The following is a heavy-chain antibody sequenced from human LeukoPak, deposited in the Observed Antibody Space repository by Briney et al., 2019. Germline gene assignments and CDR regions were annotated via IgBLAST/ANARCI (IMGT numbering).Heavy chain of an antibody. CDR2: ISGDGGST. D-gene: IGHD1-26*01. Sequence: PGGSLRLSCAASGFTFDDYAMHWVRQAPGKGLEWVSLISGDGGSTYYADSVKGRFTISRDNSKNSLYLQMNSLRTEDTALYYCAKDPPPSGSYLNYFDYCGQGTLVTGSS. V-gene: IGHV3-43*02. CDR3: AKDPPPSGSYLNYFDY. CDR1: GFTFDDYA. J-gene: IGHJ4*02.